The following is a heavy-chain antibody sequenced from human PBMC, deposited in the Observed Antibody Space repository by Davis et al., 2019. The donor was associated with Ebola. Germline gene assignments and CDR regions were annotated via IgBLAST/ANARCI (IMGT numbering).Heavy chain of an antibody. V-gene: IGHV3-23*01. CDR3: ARSGLSFGVVKYHYGMDV. CDR1: VITLSSYA. CDR2: ISGSGGTT. Sequence: GGSLRLSCADSVITLSSYAMTWVRQAPGKGLEWVSAISGSGGTTYYAGSVKGRFTVSRDNSKKTMYLQMNSLRAEDTAVYYCARSGLSFGVVKYHYGMDVWGKGTTVTVSS. D-gene: IGHD3-3*01. J-gene: IGHJ6*04.